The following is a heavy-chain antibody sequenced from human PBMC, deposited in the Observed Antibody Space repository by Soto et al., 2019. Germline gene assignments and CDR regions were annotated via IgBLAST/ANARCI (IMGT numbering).Heavy chain of an antibody. Sequence: QVQLVQPGAEVKKPGSSVKVSCKASGGTFSSHAISCMRQAPGQGLEWMGGIIPIFGTANYAQKFQGRVTITANESTSTAYMELSSLRSEDTAVYYCARHPCGGACPEGMDVWGQGTTVTVSS. V-gene: IGHV1-69*12. CDR2: IIPIFGTA. CDR1: GGTFSSHA. D-gene: IGHD2-21*02. J-gene: IGHJ6*02. CDR3: ARHPCGGACPEGMDV.